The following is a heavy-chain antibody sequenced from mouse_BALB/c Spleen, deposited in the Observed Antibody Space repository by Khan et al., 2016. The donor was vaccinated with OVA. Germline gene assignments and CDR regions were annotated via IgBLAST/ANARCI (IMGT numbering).Heavy chain of an antibody. Sequence: EVELVESGPGLVNPSQSLSLTCTVTGYSITSDYAWNWIRQFPGNKLEWMGYINYSGSTNYNPALKSRIFITRDTSKNQFFLQLNSVTTDDTATYYCARDGSRYNYAMDYWGQGTSVTVSS. CDR1: GYSITSDYA. CDR2: INYSGST. D-gene: IGHD2-3*01. V-gene: IGHV3-2*02. J-gene: IGHJ4*01. CDR3: ARDGSRYNYAMDY.